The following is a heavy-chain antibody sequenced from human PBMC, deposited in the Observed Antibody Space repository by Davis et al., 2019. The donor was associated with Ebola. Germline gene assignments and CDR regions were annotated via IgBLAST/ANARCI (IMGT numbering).Heavy chain of an antibody. CDR2: IRSKANSYAT. Sequence: GESLKISCAASGFTFSGSAMHWVRQASGKGLEWVGRIRSKANSYATAYAASVKGRFTISRDDSKNTAYLQMNSLKTEDTAVYYCAKEKDYGNQSIIYYYYGMDVWGQGTTVTVSS. CDR1: GFTFSGSA. D-gene: IGHD4/OR15-4a*01. CDR3: AKEKDYGNQSIIYYYYGMDV. J-gene: IGHJ6*02. V-gene: IGHV3-73*01.